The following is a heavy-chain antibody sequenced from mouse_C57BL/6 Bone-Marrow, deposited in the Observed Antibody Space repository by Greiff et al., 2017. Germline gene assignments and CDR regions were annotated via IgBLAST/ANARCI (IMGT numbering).Heavy chain of an antibody. CDR2: IHPSDSDT. CDR1: GYTFTSYW. D-gene: IGHD1-1*02. Sequence: QVQLKQSGAELMKPGASVKLSCKASGYTFTSYWMHWVKQRPGQGLEWIGRIHPSDSDTNYNQKFKGKATLTVDKSSSTAYMQLSSLTSEDSAVYYGAIVYGYYYAMDYWGQGTSVTVSA. J-gene: IGHJ4*01. V-gene: IGHV1-74*01. CDR3: AIVYGYYYAMDY.